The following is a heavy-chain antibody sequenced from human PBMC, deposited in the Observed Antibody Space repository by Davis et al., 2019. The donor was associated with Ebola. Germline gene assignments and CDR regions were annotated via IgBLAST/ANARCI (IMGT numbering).Heavy chain of an antibody. J-gene: IGHJ6*02. CDR1: GGSVSSASHY. D-gene: IGHD4-11*01. V-gene: IGHV4-61*01. CDR3: AGGAMTTVTTSTYGMDV. CDR2: MYYSGSP. Sequence: MPSETLSLTCALSGGSVSSASHYWSWIRQPPGKGLEWIGYMYYSGSPNYNPSLNSRVTISVDTSKNQFSLKLSSVTAADTAVYYCAGGAMTTVTTSTYGMDVWGQGTTVTVSS.